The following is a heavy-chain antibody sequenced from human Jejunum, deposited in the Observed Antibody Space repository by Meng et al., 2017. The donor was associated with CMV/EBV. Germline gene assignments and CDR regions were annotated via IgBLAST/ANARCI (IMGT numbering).Heavy chain of an antibody. Sequence: ITLKESGPTPVKPTPTLTLTCSFSGFSPSTSGEGVGWIRQPPGKALEWLALIYRGDDKRYSPSLNSRLTIAKDTSKNEVVLTLTNMGPIDTGTYYCAHFVGGYYPSRPDYWGQGTLVTVSS. J-gene: IGHJ4*02. CDR2: IYRGDDK. D-gene: IGHD1-26*01. V-gene: IGHV2-5*02. CDR3: AHFVGGYYPSRPDY. CDR1: GFSPSTSGEG.